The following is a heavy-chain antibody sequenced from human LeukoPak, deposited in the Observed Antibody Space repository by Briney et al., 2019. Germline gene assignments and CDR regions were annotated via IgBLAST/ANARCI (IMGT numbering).Heavy chain of an antibody. Sequence: GGSLRLSCVAPSFVFNNAFMNWVRQRPGKGLEWVGRIKKKIDGGTTDFAAPVKGRFTISKDESKNTFYLHVNSLKIEDTAVYCRTTGLHYYYDFWGQGVPVTVSS. CDR3: TTGLHYYYDF. V-gene: IGHV3-15*07. CDR2: IKKKIDGGTT. D-gene: IGHD4-11*01. CDR1: SFVFNNAF. J-gene: IGHJ4*02.